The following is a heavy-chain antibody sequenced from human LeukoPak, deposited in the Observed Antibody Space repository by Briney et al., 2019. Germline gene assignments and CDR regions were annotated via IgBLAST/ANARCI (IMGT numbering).Heavy chain of an antibody. CDR1: GFTFNTYE. J-gene: IGHJ4*02. CDR2: IDSSGSTI. V-gene: IGHV3-48*03. D-gene: IGHD6-19*01. Sequence: PGGSLRLSCAASGFTFNTYEMNWVRQAPGKGLEWLAYIDSSGSTIYYADYVKGRFTISRDNAKNSLYLQMNSLRADDTAVYYCARGGWHYVFNYWGQGTLVTVSS. CDR3: ARGGWHYVFNY.